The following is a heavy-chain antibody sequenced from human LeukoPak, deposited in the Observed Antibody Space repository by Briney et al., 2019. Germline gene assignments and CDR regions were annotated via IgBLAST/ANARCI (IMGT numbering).Heavy chain of an antibody. V-gene: IGHV4-59*01. CDR2: IYYSGST. CDR3: AAQGRYSSGWRADY. Sequence: PSETLSLTCTVSGGSISSYSWSWIRQPPGKGLEWIRYIYYSGSTNYNPSLKSRVTISVDTSKKQFSLKLSSVTAADTAVYYCAAQGRYSSGWRADYWGQGTLVTVSS. CDR1: GGSISSYS. J-gene: IGHJ4*02. D-gene: IGHD6-19*01.